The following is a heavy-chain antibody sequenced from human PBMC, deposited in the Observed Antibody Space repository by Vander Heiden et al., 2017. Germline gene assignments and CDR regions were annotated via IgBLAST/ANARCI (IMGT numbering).Heavy chain of an antibody. Sequence: AQLVQSGAEAKKPGESPKTSCKGSGYSFTSYWIGWVRQMPGKGLGWMGIIYPRDSDTRYSPSFQGQVTISADKSISTAYLQWSSLKASDTAMYYCARLSGEYYYDSSGYYGANWFDPWGQGTLVTVSS. D-gene: IGHD3-22*01. CDR2: IYPRDSDT. J-gene: IGHJ5*02. CDR3: ARLSGEYYYDSSGYYGANWFDP. V-gene: IGHV5-51*01. CDR1: GYSFTSYW.